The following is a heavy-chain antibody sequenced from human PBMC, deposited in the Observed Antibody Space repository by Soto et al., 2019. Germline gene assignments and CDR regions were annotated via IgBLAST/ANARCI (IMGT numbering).Heavy chain of an antibody. CDR2: IYKGGNT. D-gene: IGHD2-8*02. V-gene: IGHV3-66*01. Sequence: PGGSLRLSCATSGFTVSSNDRSWVRQAPGKGLEWVSLIYKGGNTYYADSVKGRFTISRDNSKNTLYLQMNSLRAEDTAVYYCASTSSGLYYYYMDVWGKGTTVTVSS. CDR3: ASTSSGLYYYYMDV. CDR1: GFTVSSND. J-gene: IGHJ6*03.